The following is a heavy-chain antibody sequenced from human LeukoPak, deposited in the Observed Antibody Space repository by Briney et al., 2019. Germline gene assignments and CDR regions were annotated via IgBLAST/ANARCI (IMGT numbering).Heavy chain of an antibody. CDR3: ARFYGSGKGYYMDV. Sequence: GGSLRLSCAASGFTFDDYGMSWVRQAPGKGLEWVSGINWNGGSTGYADSVKGRFTISRDNAKNSLYLQMNSLRAEDTALYYCARFYGSGKGYYMDVWGQGTMVTVSS. D-gene: IGHD3-10*01. CDR1: GFTFDDYG. V-gene: IGHV3-20*04. J-gene: IGHJ6*03. CDR2: INWNGGST.